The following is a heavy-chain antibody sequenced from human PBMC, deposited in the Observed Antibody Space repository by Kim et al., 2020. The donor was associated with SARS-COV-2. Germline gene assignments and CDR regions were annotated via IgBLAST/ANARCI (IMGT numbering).Heavy chain of an antibody. V-gene: IGHV1-18*04. Sequence: ASVKVSCKASGYTFTSYGISWVRQAPGQGLEWMGWISAYNGNTNYAQKLQGRVTMTTDTSTSTAYMELRSLRSDDTAVYYCARDTTPKQTWFAERTYYYYGMDVWGQGTTVTVSS. CDR1: GYTFTSYG. D-gene: IGHD3-10*01. CDR2: ISAYNGNT. CDR3: ARDTTPKQTWFAERTYYYYGMDV. J-gene: IGHJ6*02.